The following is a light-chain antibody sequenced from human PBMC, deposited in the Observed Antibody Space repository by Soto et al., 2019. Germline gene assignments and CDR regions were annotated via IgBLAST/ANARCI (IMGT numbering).Light chain of an antibody. CDR2: VNSGGSH. Sequence: QSVLTQSPSASASLGASVKLTCTLSSGHSNYAIAWHQQQPEKGPRYLLKVNSGGSHTKGDGIPDRFSCSSSGAESYLFISVLQSEDEADYYCQTWGTGSAIVVFGGGTQLTVL. V-gene: IGLV4-69*01. CDR3: QTWGTGSAIVV. CDR1: SGHSNYA. J-gene: IGLJ7*01.